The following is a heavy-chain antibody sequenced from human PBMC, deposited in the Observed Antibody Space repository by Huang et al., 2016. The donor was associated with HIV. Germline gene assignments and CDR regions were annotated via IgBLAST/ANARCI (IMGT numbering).Heavy chain of an antibody. V-gene: IGHV4-39*01. Sequence: QLQLQESGPGQVKPSETLSLTCTVSGDFISSTNYYWGWIRQSPGKGLEWVGSVYKSGSTNDNPSLKSRVTLSVDTSRNQFSRRLNSVTAADTAVYYCASQHIGAAATGFWRRGTQVAVSS. CDR2: VYKSGST. CDR3: ASQHIGAAATGF. J-gene: IGHJ4*02. CDR1: GDFISSTNYY. D-gene: IGHD6-13*01.